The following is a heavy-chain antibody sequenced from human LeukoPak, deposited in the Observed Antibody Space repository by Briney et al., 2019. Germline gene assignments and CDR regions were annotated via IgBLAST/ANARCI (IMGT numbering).Heavy chain of an antibody. CDR1: GFTFSSYA. D-gene: IGHD5-18*01. CDR2: ISGSGGST. Sequence: PGGSLRLSCAASGFTFSSYAMSWVRRAPGKGLEWVSAISGSGGSTYYADSVKGRFTTSRDNSKNTLYLQMNSLRAEDTAVYYCAKDRDTAMPSYYFDYWGQGTLVTVSS. J-gene: IGHJ4*02. V-gene: IGHV3-23*01. CDR3: AKDRDTAMPSYYFDY.